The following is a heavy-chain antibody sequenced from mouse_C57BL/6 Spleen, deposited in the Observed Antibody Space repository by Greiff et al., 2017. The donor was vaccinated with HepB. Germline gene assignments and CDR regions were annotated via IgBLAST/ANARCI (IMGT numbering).Heavy chain of an antibody. Sequence: QVHVKQPGAELVRPGSSVKLSCKASGYTFTSYWMHWVKQRPIQGLEWIGNIDPSDSETHYNQKFKDKATLTVDKSSSTAYMQLSSLTSEDSAVYYCARFGDYGSSYYFDYWGQGTTLTVSS. D-gene: IGHD1-1*01. J-gene: IGHJ2*01. CDR1: GYTFTSYW. CDR2: IDPSDSET. V-gene: IGHV1-52*01. CDR3: ARFGDYGSSYYFDY.